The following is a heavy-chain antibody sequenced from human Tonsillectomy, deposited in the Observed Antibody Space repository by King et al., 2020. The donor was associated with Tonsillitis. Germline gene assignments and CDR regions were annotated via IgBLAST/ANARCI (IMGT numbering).Heavy chain of an antibody. CDR1: GFTLSDHY. J-gene: IGHJ4*02. V-gene: IGHV3-72*01. D-gene: IGHD3-22*01. CDR2: SRNKAKSYST. CDR3: ARFYSERSGYYDPDN. Sequence: VQLVESGGGLVQPGGSLRLSCAASGFTLSDHYMDWVRQAPGKGLEWVGRSRNKAKSYSTDYAASVKGRFTISRDDSKNSLYLQMNSLKTEDTAVYYCARFYSERSGYYDPDNWGQGTQVTVSS.